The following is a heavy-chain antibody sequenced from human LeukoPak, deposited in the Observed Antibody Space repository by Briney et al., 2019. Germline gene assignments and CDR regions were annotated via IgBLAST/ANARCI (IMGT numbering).Heavy chain of an antibody. CDR3: ARRYSSSWYVPSGYFDY. CDR1: GYSFTSYW. D-gene: IGHD6-13*01. V-gene: IGHV5-51*01. J-gene: IGHJ4*02. CDR2: SYPGDSDT. Sequence: GESLKISCKGSGYSFTSYWIGWVRQMPGKGLEWMGISYPGDSDTRYSPSFQGQVTISADKSISTAYLQWSSLKASDTAMYYCARRYSSSWYVPSGYFDYWGQGTLVTVSS.